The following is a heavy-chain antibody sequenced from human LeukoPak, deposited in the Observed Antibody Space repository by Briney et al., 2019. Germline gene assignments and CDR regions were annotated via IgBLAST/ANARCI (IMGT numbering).Heavy chain of an antibody. Sequence: GGSLRLSCVASGFTFSNYWMNWVRQVPGKRPVWVSRINDDGSDTIYADSVRGRFTISRDDAKNTVYLQMNNLRAEDTAVYYCVRGGPSTWSWGQGTLVTVSS. CDR1: GFTFSNYW. CDR2: INDDGSDT. J-gene: IGHJ5*02. CDR3: VRGGPSTWS. D-gene: IGHD2-15*01. V-gene: IGHV3-74*01.